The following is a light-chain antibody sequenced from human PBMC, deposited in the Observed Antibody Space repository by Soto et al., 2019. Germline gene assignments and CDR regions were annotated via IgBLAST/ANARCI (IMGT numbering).Light chain of an antibody. CDR3: QQYNAYSPWT. V-gene: IGKV1-5*03. J-gene: IGKJ1*01. CDR1: QNIMTW. Sequence: DIQMTQSTSTLSASIGDSVTITCRASQNIMTWLAWHQQKPGKAPKLLIFKASDLDVGVPSRFAGSESGTEFTLTISNLQPDDVATYYCQQYNAYSPWTFGKGTKVEIK. CDR2: KAS.